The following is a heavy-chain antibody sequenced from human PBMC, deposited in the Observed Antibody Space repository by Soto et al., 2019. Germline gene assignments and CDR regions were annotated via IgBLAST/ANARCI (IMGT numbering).Heavy chain of an antibody. CDR2: VYYSGST. CDR1: GASISGYY. J-gene: IGHJ4*02. CDR3: AKYRRTEADGYTLDF. D-gene: IGHD5-12*01. Sequence: ETLSVTCTISGASISGYYWSWIRQPPGKGLEWIGYVYYSGSTNYNPSLEGRVTISIDTSKNQFSMKLTSVTAADTAVYYCAKYRRTEADGYTLDFWGQGTLVTVSS. V-gene: IGHV4-59*01.